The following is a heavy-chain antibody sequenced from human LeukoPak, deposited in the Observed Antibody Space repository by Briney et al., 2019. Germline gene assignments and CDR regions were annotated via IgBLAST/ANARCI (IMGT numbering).Heavy chain of an antibody. D-gene: IGHD4-17*01. CDR2: INRGDGIT. CDR1: GYTFTSYS. CDR3: ASEKNYGDKYFDS. J-gene: IGHJ4*02. V-gene: IGHV1-46*01. Sequence: ASVMVSCKASGYTFTSYSINWVRQAPGQGLEWMAIINRGDGITGYAQRFQGRVTLTRDTFMSTVYMELSSLRSEDTAIYYCASEKNYGDKYFDSWGQGTVVTVSS.